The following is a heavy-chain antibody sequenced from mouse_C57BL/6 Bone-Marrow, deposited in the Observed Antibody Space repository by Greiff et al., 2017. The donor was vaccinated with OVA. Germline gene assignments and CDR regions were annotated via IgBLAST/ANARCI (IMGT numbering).Heavy chain of an antibody. CDR2: INPYNGGT. Sequence: EVQLQQSGPVLVKPGASVKMSCKASGYTFTDYYMNWVKQSHGKSLEWIGVINPYNGGTSYNQKFKGKATLTVDKSSSTAYMELNSLTSEDSAVYYCAEVVGKDWYFDVWGTGTTVTVSS. D-gene: IGHD1-1*01. V-gene: IGHV1-19*01. J-gene: IGHJ1*03. CDR3: AEVVGKDWYFDV. CDR1: GYTFTDYY.